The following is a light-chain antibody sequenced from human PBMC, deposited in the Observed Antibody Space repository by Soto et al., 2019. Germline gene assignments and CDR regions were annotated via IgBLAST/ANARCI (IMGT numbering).Light chain of an antibody. CDR2: DVR. Sequence: QSALTQPASVSGSPGPSITISCTGTSSDVGGYNYVSWYQQHPGRAPQLRIYDVRNRPSGVSNRFSGSRSGNTASLTISGLQAEDEADYYCSSYTSSSTVVFGGGTKLTVL. CDR3: SSYTSSSTVV. V-gene: IGLV2-14*01. J-gene: IGLJ2*01. CDR1: SSDVGGYNY.